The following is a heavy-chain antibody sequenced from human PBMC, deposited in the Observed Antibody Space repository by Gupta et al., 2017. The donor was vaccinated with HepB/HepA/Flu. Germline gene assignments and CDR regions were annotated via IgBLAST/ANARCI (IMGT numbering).Heavy chain of an antibody. V-gene: IGHV3-21*01. D-gene: IGHD2-15*01. Sequence: QLVESGGGLVKPGGSLRLSCAASGFTFSAHTINWVRQAPGKGLEWVSAISSGSAYIYYSDSVKGRFTVSRDNAKDLVYLQMNSLRVEDTAVYYCTRDPEYCGSGACYSDAFDIWGQGTTLIVS. J-gene: IGHJ3*02. CDR1: GFTFSAHT. CDR2: ISSGSAYI. CDR3: TRDPEYCGSGACYSDAFDI.